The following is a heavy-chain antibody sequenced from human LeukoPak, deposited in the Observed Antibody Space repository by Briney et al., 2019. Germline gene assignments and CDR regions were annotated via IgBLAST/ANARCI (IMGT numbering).Heavy chain of an antibody. CDR1: GGSLGTDH. J-gene: IGHJ6*02. CDR3: ARGHPPNLDV. CDR2: AYYNGNT. D-gene: IGHD5-24*01. Sequence: SETLSLTCTVSGGSLGTDHGSWIRQPPGKGLDWIGYAYYNGNTNFNPSLNSRVTISVDTSNNQFSLRLTSVTTADTAVYYCARGHPPNLDVWGQGTTVTVSS. V-gene: IGHV4-59*01.